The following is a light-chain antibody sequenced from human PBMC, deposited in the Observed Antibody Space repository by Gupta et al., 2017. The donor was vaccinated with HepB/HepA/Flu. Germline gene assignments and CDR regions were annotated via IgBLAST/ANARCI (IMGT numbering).Light chain of an antibody. CDR1: QSVLHSSNNKNY. Sequence: DIVMTQSPDSPAVSLGERATINCKSSQSVLHSSNNKNYLAWYQQKPGQPPKLLIYWASTRESGVPDRFSGSGSGTDFTLTISSLQAEDVAVYYCQQYYSTPLTFGGGTKVEIK. CDR2: WAS. V-gene: IGKV4-1*01. J-gene: IGKJ4*01. CDR3: QQYYSTPLT.